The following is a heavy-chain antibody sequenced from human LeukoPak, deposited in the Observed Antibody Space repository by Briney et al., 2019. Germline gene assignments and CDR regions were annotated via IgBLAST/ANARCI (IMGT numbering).Heavy chain of an antibody. J-gene: IGHJ4*02. CDR3: ARDRSSGWYVRGDSDY. V-gene: IGHV1-69*13. D-gene: IGHD6-19*01. CDR2: IIPIFGTA. CDR1: GGTFGSYA. Sequence: SVKVSCKASGGTFGSYAISWVRQAPGQGLEWMGGIIPIFGTANYAQKFQGRVTITADESTSTAYMELSSLRSEDTAVYYCARDRSSGWYVRGDSDYWGQGTLVTVSS.